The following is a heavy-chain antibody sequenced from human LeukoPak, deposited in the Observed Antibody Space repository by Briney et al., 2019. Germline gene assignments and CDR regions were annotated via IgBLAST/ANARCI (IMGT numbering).Heavy chain of an antibody. CDR2: MNPNSGNT. D-gene: IGHD2-2*01. V-gene: IGHV1-8*01. Sequence: GASVKVSCKASGYTFTSYDINWVRQATGQGLEWMGWMNPNSGNTGYAQRFQGRVTMTRNTSISTAYMELSSLRSEDTAVYYCARGRRYCSSFDPWGQGTLVTVSS. CDR3: ARGRRYCSSFDP. CDR1: GYTFTSYD. J-gene: IGHJ5*02.